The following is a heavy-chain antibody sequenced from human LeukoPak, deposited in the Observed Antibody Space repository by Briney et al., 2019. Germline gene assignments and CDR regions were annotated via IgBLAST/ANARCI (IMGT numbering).Heavy chain of an antibody. Sequence: GGSLRLSCAASGFTFSSYAMSWVRQAPGEGLEWVSAISGSGGSTYYADSVKGRFTISRDNSKNTLYLQMNSLRAEDTAVYYCARDKSSGYYYFDYWGQGTLVTVSS. CDR2: ISGSGGST. CDR3: ARDKSSGYYYFDY. V-gene: IGHV3-23*01. J-gene: IGHJ4*02. CDR1: GFTFSSYA. D-gene: IGHD3-22*01.